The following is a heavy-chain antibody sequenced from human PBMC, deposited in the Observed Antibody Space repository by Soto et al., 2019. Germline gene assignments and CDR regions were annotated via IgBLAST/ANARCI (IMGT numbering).Heavy chain of an antibody. CDR2: IRYGGDA. CDR3: AKDASCYSCGA. J-gene: IGHJ4*02. D-gene: IGHD2-15*01. CDR1: GASSSSSSFY. V-gene: IGHV4-39*02. Sequence: SETQSLTCAVSGASSSSSSFYWGWFRQPPGKGLEWIGSIRYGGDASFNPSLKSRVTISIDTSKNHFSLSLRSVTAADTAIYYCAKDASCYSCGAWGQGAPVTVSS.